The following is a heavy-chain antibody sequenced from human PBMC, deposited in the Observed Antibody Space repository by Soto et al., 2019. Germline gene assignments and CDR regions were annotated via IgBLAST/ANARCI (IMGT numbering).Heavy chain of an antibody. J-gene: IGHJ6*02. Sequence: SETLSLTCTVSGGSISSYYWSWIRQPPGKGLEWIGYIYYSGSTNYNPSLKSRVTISVDTSKNQFSLKLSSVTAADTAVYYCASDSYGYGDYYYYGMDAWGQGTTVTVSS. CDR2: IYYSGST. CDR1: GGSISSYY. D-gene: IGHD5-18*01. V-gene: IGHV4-59*01. CDR3: ASDSYGYGDYYYYGMDA.